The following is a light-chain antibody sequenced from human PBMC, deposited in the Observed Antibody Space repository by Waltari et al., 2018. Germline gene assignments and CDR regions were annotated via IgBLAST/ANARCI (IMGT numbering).Light chain of an antibody. CDR1: QSVGGN. J-gene: IGKJ2*01. Sequence: EIVMTQSPATLCVSAGETATLSCRASQSVGGNLAGYQQKPGQAPRLLIYAASTRATGIPGRFSGSGAGTEFTLTISSLQSEDFAIYYCQQYNNWPPQDAFGQGTKLEIK. CDR2: AAS. V-gene: IGKV3-15*01. CDR3: QQYNNWPPQDA.